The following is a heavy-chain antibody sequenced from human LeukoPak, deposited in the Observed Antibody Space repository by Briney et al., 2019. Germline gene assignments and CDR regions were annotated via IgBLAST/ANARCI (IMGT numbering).Heavy chain of an antibody. CDR1: GGSISSSSYY. CDR3: ASGGSPYYYDSSGYYPRPFDP. Sequence: PSETLSLTCTVSGGSISSSSYYWGWVRQPPGKGLEWIGGIYYSGSTYYNPSLKSRVTISVDTSKNQFSLKLSSVTAADTAVYYCASGGSPYYYDSSGYYPRPFDPWGQGTLVTVSS. CDR2: IYYSGST. D-gene: IGHD3-22*01. J-gene: IGHJ5*02. V-gene: IGHV4-39*01.